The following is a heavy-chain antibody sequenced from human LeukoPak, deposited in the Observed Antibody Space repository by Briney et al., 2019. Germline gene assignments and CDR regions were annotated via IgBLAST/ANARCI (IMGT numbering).Heavy chain of an antibody. D-gene: IGHD2-2*01. CDR3: ARLVVPAAYFDY. CDR2: IYSGDST. J-gene: IGHJ4*02. Sequence: GGSLRLSCAASGFTFSSYEMNWVRQAPGKGLEWVSLIYSGDSTYYADSVKGRFTISRDTSKNTVYLQMNSLRAEDTAVYYCARLVVPAAYFDYWGQGTLVTVSS. V-gene: IGHV3-66*02. CDR1: GFTFSSYE.